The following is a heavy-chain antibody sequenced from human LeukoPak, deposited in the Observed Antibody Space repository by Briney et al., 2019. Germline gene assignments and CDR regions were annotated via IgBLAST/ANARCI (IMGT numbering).Heavy chain of an antibody. Sequence: SETLSLTCNVSGNSVKNAYYWGWIRQPPGEGLEWIGSIYHSGSTYYNPSLKSRVTISKDTSKNQFSLKLSSVTAADTAVYYCARDRYNRKTHDYWGQGTLVTVSS. CDR3: ARDRYNRKTHDY. J-gene: IGHJ4*02. D-gene: IGHD1-14*01. V-gene: IGHV4-38-2*02. CDR1: GNSVKNAYY. CDR2: IYHSGST.